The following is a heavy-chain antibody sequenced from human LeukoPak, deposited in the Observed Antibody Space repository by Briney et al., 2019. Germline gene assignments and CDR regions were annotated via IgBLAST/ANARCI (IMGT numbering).Heavy chain of an antibody. D-gene: IGHD2-2*01. CDR2: INSDGSST. Sequence: PGGSLRLSCTASGFTFSSYWMHWVRQAPGKGLVWVSRINSDGSSTSYADSVKGRFTISRDNAKNTLYLQMNTLRAEDTAVYYCAREEGYCTSTSCHAGGHAFDIWGQGTMVTVSP. J-gene: IGHJ3*02. CDR1: GFTFSSYW. V-gene: IGHV3-74*01. CDR3: AREEGYCTSTSCHAGGHAFDI.